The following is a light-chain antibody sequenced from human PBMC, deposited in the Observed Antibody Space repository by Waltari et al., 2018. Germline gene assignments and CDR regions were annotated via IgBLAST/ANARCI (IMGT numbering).Light chain of an antibody. CDR3: HSRDTTSTRL. V-gene: IGLV3-19*01. Sequence: SSELTQDPAVSVALGQTVRITCQGDSLRRFYASWYQQRPGPAPILVLYGQNNRPSGIPDRFSGSTSGNTASLTITRAQAEDEGDYFCHSRDTTSTRLFGGVTRVTV. J-gene: IGLJ2*01. CDR1: SLRRFY. CDR2: GQN.